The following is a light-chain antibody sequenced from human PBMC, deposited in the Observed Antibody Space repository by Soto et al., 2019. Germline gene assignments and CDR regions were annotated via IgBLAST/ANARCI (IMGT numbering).Light chain of an antibody. CDR1: RSNIGAGFD. CDR3: SSYTSSSTLWV. V-gene: IGLV1-40*01. Sequence: QSVLTQPPSVSGAPGQRVTISCTGTRSNIGAGFDVHWYQQLPGTAPKLLIYDNNNRPSGVPDRFSGSKSGTSASLAITGLQAEDEADYYCSSYTSSSTLWVFGGGTKLTVL. J-gene: IGLJ3*02. CDR2: DNN.